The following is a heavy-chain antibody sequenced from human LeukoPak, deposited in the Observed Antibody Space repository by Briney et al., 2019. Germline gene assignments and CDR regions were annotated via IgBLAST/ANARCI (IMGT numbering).Heavy chain of an antibody. CDR3: ARDGPDNYGSMDV. J-gene: IGHJ6*02. CDR2: IYSGGST. CDR1: GFTVSSNY. Sequence: PGGSLRLSCAASGFTVSSNYMSWVRQAPGKGLEWVSVIYSGGSTYYADSVKGRFTISRDNSKNTLYLQMNSLKAEDTAVYYCARDGPDNYGSMDVWGQGTTVTVSS. D-gene: IGHD4-17*01. V-gene: IGHV3-53*01.